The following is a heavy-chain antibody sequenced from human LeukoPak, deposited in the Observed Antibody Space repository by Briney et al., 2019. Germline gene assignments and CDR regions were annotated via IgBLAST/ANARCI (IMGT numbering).Heavy chain of an antibody. CDR2: IYYSGST. V-gene: IGHV4-39*07. CDR3: ARDVRGIPAADPFD. Sequence: SETLSLTCTVSGGSISGSGYYWGWIRQPPGKGLEWIGSIYYSGSTYYNPSLKSRVTISVDTSKNLFSLKLSSVTAADTAVYYCARDVRGIPAADPFDWGQGTLVTVSS. J-gene: IGHJ4*02. D-gene: IGHD6-13*01. CDR1: GGSISGSGYY.